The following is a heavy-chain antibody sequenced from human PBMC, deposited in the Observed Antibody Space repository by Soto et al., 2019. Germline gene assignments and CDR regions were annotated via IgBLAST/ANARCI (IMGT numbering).Heavy chain of an antibody. D-gene: IGHD1-1*01. V-gene: IGHV1-18*01. CDR1: GYFFTSYG. CDR3: ARGTGTLSY. J-gene: IGHJ4*02. CDR2: MSSHNGNT. Sequence: QVLLVQSGAEVKEPGASVKVSCEASGYFFTSYGFNWVRQAPGQGLEWMGWMSSHNGNTHYAQTGHGRVTMTRDTSTRTASMEPSSLTSDDTTVYYCARGTGTLSYWGQGTLVTVSS.